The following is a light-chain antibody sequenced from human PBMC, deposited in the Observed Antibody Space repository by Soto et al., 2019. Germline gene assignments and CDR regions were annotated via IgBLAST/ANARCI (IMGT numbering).Light chain of an antibody. CDR2: YAS. V-gene: IGKV1-39*01. J-gene: IGKJ1*01. Sequence: DIQMTQSPSSLSASVGNRVSITCRASQSIGSNLNWYQQKPGKAPNLLIYYASSLQSGVPSRFSGSGSGTDFTLTSSSLQPEDFATYYCQQSYSTPVTFGQGTKVEIQ. CDR3: QQSYSTPVT. CDR1: QSIGSN.